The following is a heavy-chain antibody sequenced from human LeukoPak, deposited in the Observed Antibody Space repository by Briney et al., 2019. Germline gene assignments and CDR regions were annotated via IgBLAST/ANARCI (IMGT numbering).Heavy chain of an antibody. CDR3: ARLVDSAISADY. D-gene: IGHD5-18*01. CDR2: LSYSGNT. V-gene: IGHV4-59*12. Sequence: SSETLSLTCTVSGGSISSYSWSWIRQPPGKGLEWIGYLSYSGNTNYNPSLKSRVTISIGTSKNQFSLKLSSVTAADTAVYYCARLVDSAISADYWGQGTLVTVSS. J-gene: IGHJ4*02. CDR1: GGSISSYS.